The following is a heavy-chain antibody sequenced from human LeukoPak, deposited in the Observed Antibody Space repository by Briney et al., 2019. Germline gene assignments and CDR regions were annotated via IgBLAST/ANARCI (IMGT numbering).Heavy chain of an antibody. V-gene: IGHV1-46*01. CDR1: GYTFTSHY. J-gene: IGHJ4*02. CDR3: ARESDPYYFDY. CDR2: INSSGDYT. Sequence: ASVKVSCKASGYTFTSHYMHWVRQAPGQGLEWTGIINSSGDYTSYAQKFQGRVTMTRDTSTSTLYMELSGLRSEDTAVYYCARESDPYYFDYWGQGTLVTVSS.